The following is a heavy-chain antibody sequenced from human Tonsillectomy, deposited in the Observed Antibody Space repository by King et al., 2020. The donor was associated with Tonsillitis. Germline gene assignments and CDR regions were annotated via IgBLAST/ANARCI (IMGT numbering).Heavy chain of an antibody. J-gene: IGHJ4*02. D-gene: IGHD6-13*01. V-gene: IGHV4-59*01. CDR1: GGSISSYY. CDR2: IFYSGST. CDR3: AGSYSSSWYSDY. Sequence: QLQESGPGLVKPSETLSLTCTVSGGSISSYYWSWIRQPPGKGLEWIGYIFYSGSTNYNPSLKSRVTISVDTSKNQFSLKMKSVTAADTAGYYCAGSYSSSWYSDYWGQGTLVTVSS.